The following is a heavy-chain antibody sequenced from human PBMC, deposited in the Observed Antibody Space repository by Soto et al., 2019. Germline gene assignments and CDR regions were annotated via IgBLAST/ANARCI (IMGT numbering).Heavy chain of an antibody. V-gene: IGHV4-38-2*02. J-gene: IGHJ5*02. CDR3: ARDNPITNFGVVHSWFDP. Sequence: PSETLSLTCAVSGYSISSGYYWGWIRQPPGKGLEWIGSIYHSGSTYYNPSLKSRVTISVDTSKNQFSLKLSSVTAADTAVYYCARDNPITNFGVVHSWFDPWGQGTLVTVSS. CDR1: GYSISSGYY. D-gene: IGHD3-3*01. CDR2: IYHSGST.